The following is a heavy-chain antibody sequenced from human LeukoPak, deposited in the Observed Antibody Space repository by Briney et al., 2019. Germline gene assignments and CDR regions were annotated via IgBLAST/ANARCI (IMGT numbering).Heavy chain of an antibody. CDR3: ARSGVYCSSTSCYPAYYYYYYMDV. D-gene: IGHD2-2*01. V-gene: IGHV1-2*02. CDR1: GYTFTGYY. CDR2: INPNSGGT. J-gene: IGHJ6*03. Sequence: ASVKVSCKASGYTFTGYYMHWVRQAPGQGLEWMGWINPNSGGTNYAQKFQGRVTMTRDTSISTAYMELSRLRSDDTAVYYCARSGVYCSSTSCYPAYYYYYYMDVWGKGTTVTVSS.